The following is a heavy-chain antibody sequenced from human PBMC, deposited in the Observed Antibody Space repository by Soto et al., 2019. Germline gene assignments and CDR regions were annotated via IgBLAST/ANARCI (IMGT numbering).Heavy chain of an antibody. V-gene: IGHV3-30*09. CDR1: GFIFSDYY. Sequence: QVQLVESGGGVVQPGRSLRLSCAASGFIFSDYYMHWVRQAPGKGLEWVAVISHDGSKKYYADSVQGLFAISRDNSKNTLYLQMNSLRPDDTAVNYCARSSYDDVLTGWSMDVWGQGTMVTVSS. CDR3: ARSSYDDVLTGWSMDV. CDR2: ISHDGSKK. J-gene: IGHJ6*02. D-gene: IGHD3-9*01.